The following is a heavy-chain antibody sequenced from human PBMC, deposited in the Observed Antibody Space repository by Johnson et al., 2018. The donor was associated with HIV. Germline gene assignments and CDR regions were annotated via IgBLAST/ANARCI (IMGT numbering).Heavy chain of an antibody. CDR2: ISYDGSNK. CDR3: ARDYGDYAHDAFDI. J-gene: IGHJ3*02. V-gene: IGHV3-30-3*01. D-gene: IGHD4-17*01. Sequence: QVQLVESGGGVVQPGRSLRLSCAASGFTFSSYAMHWVRQAPGKGLEWVAVISYDGSNKYYAASVKGRFTISRDNSKNTLYLQMNSLRSEETSVYYCARDYGDYAHDAFDIWGQGTMVTVSS. CDR1: GFTFSSYA.